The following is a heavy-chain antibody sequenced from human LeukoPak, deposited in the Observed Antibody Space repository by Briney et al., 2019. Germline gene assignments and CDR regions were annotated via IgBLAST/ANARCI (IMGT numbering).Heavy chain of an antibody. D-gene: IGHD6-19*01. V-gene: IGHV4-4*07. J-gene: IGHJ3*02. CDR2: IYSRGST. Sequence: KPSETLSLTCTVSGGSISSYYWSWIRQPAGKGLEWIGRIYSRGSTNYNPSLQSRVTMSIDTSKNQISLKLNSLTAADTAVYYCARDPMAGTFRAFDSWGQGTMVTVSS. CDR3: ARDPMAGTFRAFDS. CDR1: GGSISSYY.